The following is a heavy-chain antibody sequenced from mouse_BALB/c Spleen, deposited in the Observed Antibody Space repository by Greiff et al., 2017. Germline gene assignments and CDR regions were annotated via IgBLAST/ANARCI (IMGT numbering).Heavy chain of an antibody. CDR1: GFTFSNYW. J-gene: IGHJ2*01. Sequence: EVQRVESGGGLVQPGGSMKLSCVASGFTFSNYWMNWVRQSPEKGLEWVAEIRLKSNNYATHYAESVKGRFTISRDDSKSSVYLQMNNLRAEDTGIYYCTRFYYGSSNFDYWGQGTTLTVSS. V-gene: IGHV6-6*02. CDR3: TRFYYGSSNFDY. D-gene: IGHD1-1*01. CDR2: IRLKSNNYAT.